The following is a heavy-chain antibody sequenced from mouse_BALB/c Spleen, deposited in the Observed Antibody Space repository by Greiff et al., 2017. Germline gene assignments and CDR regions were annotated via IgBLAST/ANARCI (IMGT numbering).Heavy chain of an antibody. Sequence: EVKLMESGGDLVKPGGSLKLSCAASGFTFSSYGMSWVRQTPDKRLEWVATISSGGSYTYYPDSVKGRFTISRDNAKNTLYLQMSSLKSEDTAMYYCARHNYDYDRYFDVWGAGTTVTVSS. J-gene: IGHJ1*01. V-gene: IGHV5-6*01. D-gene: IGHD2-4*01. CDR2: ISSGGSYT. CDR3: ARHNYDYDRYFDV. CDR1: GFTFSSYG.